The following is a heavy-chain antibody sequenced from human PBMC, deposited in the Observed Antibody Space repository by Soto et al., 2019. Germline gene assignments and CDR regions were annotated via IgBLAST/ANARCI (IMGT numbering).Heavy chain of an antibody. D-gene: IGHD2-8*01. CDR1: GFTFSNYA. J-gene: IGHJ5*02. Sequence: PGGSLRLSCAASGFTFSNYAMNWVRQAPGKGLKWLSSISGSGGSIYYADSVKGRSTISRDNSRNTLYLQMNSLRDEDTALYYCAKAGTYCTTTTCQFAPWGQGTLITVSS. CDR2: ISGSGGSI. CDR3: AKAGTYCTTTTCQFAP. V-gene: IGHV3-23*01.